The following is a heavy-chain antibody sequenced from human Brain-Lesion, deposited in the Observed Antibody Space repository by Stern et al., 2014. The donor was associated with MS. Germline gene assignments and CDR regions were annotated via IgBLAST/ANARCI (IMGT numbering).Heavy chain of an antibody. CDR2: IHPSGSA. J-gene: IGHJ4*02. D-gene: IGHD5-18*01. Sequence: QLQLQESGPGLVQPSQTLSLTCTVSGGSISSGSDYWSWIRQPVGKGLEWIGRIHPSGSAFYTPSLKSRVPISTDTSMTQFSLELNSATAADTAIYYCASGYRIFDYWGQGILVTVSS. V-gene: IGHV4-61*02. CDR3: ASGYRIFDY. CDR1: GGSISSGSDY.